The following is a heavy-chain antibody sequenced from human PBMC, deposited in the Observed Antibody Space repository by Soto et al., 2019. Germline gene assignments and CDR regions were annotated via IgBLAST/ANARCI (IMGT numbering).Heavy chain of an antibody. CDR1: GYNFTTYA. CDR2: INTGNGNT. Sequence: QVQLVQSGAEVKKPGASVKVSCKASGYNFTTYAMVWVRQAPGQRPEWMGWINTGNGNTKYSPKFQGRVTITRDTSATTAYMELSSLKSEDTAVYYCARGERLYFLCYGMDVWGQGSTVTVSS. J-gene: IGHJ6*02. D-gene: IGHD2-2*02. V-gene: IGHV1-3*04. CDR3: ARGERLYFLCYGMDV.